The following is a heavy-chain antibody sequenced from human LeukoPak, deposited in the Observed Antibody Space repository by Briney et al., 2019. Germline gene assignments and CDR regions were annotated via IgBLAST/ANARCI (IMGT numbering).Heavy chain of an antibody. J-gene: IGHJ4*02. CDR1: GGSISSDDYY. CDR2: IYYSGST. V-gene: IGHV4-61*08. CDR3: ASHSSGWPPNFDY. D-gene: IGHD6-19*01. Sequence: PSETLSLTCTVSGGSISSDDYYWSWIRQPPGKGLEWIGYIYYSGSTNYNPSLKSRVTISVDTSKNQFSLKLSSVTAADTAVYYCASHSSGWPPNFDYWGQGTLVTVSS.